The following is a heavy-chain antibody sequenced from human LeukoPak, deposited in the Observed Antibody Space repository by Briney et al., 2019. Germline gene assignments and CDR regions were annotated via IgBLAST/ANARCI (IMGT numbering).Heavy chain of an antibody. V-gene: IGHV1-46*01. CDR2: INPSGGST. Sequence: ASVKVSFKASGYTFTSYYMHWVRQAPGQGLEWMGIINPSGGSTSYAQKFQGRVTMTRDTSTSTVYMELSSLRSEDTAVYYCASERLADYYDSSGYVLDYWGQGTLVTVSS. D-gene: IGHD3-22*01. CDR1: GYTFTSYY. J-gene: IGHJ4*02. CDR3: ASERLADYYDSSGYVLDY.